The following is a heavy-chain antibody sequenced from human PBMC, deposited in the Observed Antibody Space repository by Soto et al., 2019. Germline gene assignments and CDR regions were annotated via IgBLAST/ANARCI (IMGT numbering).Heavy chain of an antibody. D-gene: IGHD6-13*01. CDR2: IYYSGST. V-gene: IGHV4-59*01. CDR1: GGSISSYY. CDR3: ARTSGYSSSLVLWFDP. Sequence: QVQLQESGPGLVKPSETLSLTCTVSGGSISSYYWSWIRQPPGKGLEWIGYIYYSGSTNYNPSLKSRVTISVDTSKNQFSLKLSSVTAADSAVYYCARTSGYSSSLVLWFDPWGQGTLVTVSS. J-gene: IGHJ5*02.